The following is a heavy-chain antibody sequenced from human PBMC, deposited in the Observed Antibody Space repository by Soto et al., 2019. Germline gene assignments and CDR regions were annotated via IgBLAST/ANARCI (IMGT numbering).Heavy chain of an antibody. CDR2: IYYSGST. CDR3: ARDTGYCSGGSCYNYFDY. CDR1: GGSISRGVYY. Sequence: SETLSLTCTVSGGSISRGVYYWSWIRQHPGKGLEWIGYIYYSGSTYYNPSLKSRVTISVVTSKNQFSLKLSSVTAADTAVYYCARDTGYCSGGSCYNYFDYWGQGTLVTAPQ. D-gene: IGHD2-15*01. V-gene: IGHV4-31*03. J-gene: IGHJ4*02.